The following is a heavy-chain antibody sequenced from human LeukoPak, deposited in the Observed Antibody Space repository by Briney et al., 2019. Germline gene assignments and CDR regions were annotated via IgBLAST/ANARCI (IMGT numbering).Heavy chain of an antibody. CDR1: GFTFNNYA. Sequence: GGSLRLSCTASGFTFNNYAMTWVRQAPGKGLEWVSAITGSGASTNYADSVKGRFTIARDNSKNTLYLQMNSLRGEDTAVYYCAKNIGGLDYWGQGTLVTVSS. CDR2: ITGSGAST. CDR3: AKNIGGLDY. J-gene: IGHJ4*02. V-gene: IGHV3-23*01. D-gene: IGHD3-10*01.